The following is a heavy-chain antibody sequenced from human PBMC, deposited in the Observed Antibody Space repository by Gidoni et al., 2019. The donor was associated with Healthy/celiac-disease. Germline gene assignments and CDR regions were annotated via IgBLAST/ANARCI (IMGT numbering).Heavy chain of an antibody. J-gene: IGHJ1*01. CDR1: GFTFSNAW. CDR2: IKSKTDGGTT. Sequence: EVQLVESGGGLVKPGGSLRLSCAAAGFTFSNAWISWVRQAPGKGLEWVGRIKSKTDGGTTDYAAPVKGRFTISRDDSKNTLYLQMNSLKTEDTAVYYCTTDLGAEYFQHWGQGTLVTVSS. V-gene: IGHV3-15*01. CDR3: TTDLGAEYFQH.